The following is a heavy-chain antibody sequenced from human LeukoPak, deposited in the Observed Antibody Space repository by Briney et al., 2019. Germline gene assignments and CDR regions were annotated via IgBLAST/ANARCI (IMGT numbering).Heavy chain of an antibody. V-gene: IGHV1-46*01. CDR3: ARERGGSSRNFDY. D-gene: IGHD6-6*01. CDR2: INPSGGST. Sequence: ASVKVSCKASGYTFTNYHMHWVRQAPGQRPEWMGIINPSGGSTSYAQKFQGRVTMTRDTSTSTVYMELSSLKSEDTAVYYCARERGGSSRNFDYWGQGTLVTVSS. CDR1: GYTFTNYH. J-gene: IGHJ4*02.